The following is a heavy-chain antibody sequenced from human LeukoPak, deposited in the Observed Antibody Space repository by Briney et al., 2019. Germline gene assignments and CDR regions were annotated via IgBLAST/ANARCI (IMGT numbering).Heavy chain of an antibody. CDR3: ARLANYCGSTSCYIYYFDY. CDR1: GFTFDDYG. J-gene: IGHJ4*02. Sequence: GGSLRLSCAASGFTFDDYGMSWVRQAPGKGLEWVSGINWNGGSTGYADSVKGRFTISRDNAKNSLYLQMNSLRAEDTALYYCARLANYCGSTSCYIYYFDYWGQGTLVTVSS. D-gene: IGHD2-2*02. CDR2: INWNGGST. V-gene: IGHV3-20*04.